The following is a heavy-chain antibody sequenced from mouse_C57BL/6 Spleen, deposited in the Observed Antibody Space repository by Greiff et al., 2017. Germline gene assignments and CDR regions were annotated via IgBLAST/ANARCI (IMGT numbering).Heavy chain of an antibody. CDR3: ATNYYGSSYGFAY. Sequence: VQLQQPGAELVMPGASVKLSCKASGYTFTSYWMHWVKQRPGQGLEWIGEIDPSDSYTNYNQKFKGKSTLTVDKSSSTAYMQLSSLTSEDSAVYYCATNYYGSSYGFAYWGQGTLVTVSA. D-gene: IGHD1-1*01. J-gene: IGHJ3*01. CDR1: GYTFTSYW. CDR2: IDPSDSYT. V-gene: IGHV1-69*01.